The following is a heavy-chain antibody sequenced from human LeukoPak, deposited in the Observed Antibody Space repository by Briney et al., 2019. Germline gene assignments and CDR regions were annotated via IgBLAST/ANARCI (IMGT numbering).Heavy chain of an antibody. J-gene: IGHJ4*02. CDR3: ARAHWGPGVLPQELDY. V-gene: IGHV1-69*13. D-gene: IGHD3-16*01. Sequence: GASVKVSCKASGGTFSSYAISWVRQAPGQGLEWMGGIIPIFGTANYAQKFQGRVTITADESTSTAYMELSSLRSEDTAVYYCARAHWGPGVLPQELDYWGQGTLVTVSS. CDR1: GGTFSSYA. CDR2: IIPIFGTA.